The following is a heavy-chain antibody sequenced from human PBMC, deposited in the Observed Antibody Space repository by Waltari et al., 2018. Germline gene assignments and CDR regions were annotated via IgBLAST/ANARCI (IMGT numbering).Heavy chain of an antibody. CDR2: INHSGST. V-gene: IGHV4-34*01. Sequence: QVQPQQWGAGLLKPSETLSLPCAVYGGSFSGYYWSWIRQPPGKGLEWIGEINHSGSTNYNPSLKSRVTISVDTSKNQFSLKLSSVTAADTAVYYCARRLSLVATSSFDYWGQGTLVTVSS. D-gene: IGHD5-12*01. CDR3: ARRLSLVATSSFDY. J-gene: IGHJ4*02. CDR1: GGSFSGYY.